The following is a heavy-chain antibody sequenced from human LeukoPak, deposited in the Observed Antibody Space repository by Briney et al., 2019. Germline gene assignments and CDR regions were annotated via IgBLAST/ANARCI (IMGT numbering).Heavy chain of an antibody. J-gene: IGHJ4*02. Sequence: SETLSLTCAVSGGSVSSGNWWSWVRQPPGKGLEWIGEIYHSGSTNYNPSLKSRVTISVDKSKNQFSLRLSSVTAADTAVYYCARDESRTSLDYWGQGTLVTVSS. CDR2: IYHSGST. V-gene: IGHV4-4*02. D-gene: IGHD3/OR15-3a*01. CDR1: GGSVSSGNW. CDR3: ARDESRTSLDY.